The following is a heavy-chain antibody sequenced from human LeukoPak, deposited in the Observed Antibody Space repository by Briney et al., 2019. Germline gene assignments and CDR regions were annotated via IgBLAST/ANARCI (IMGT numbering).Heavy chain of an antibody. Sequence: PSETLSLTCAVSGGSISSSNWWSWVRQPPGKGLEWIGEIYHSGSTNYNPSLKSRVTISVDKSKNQFSLKLSSVTAADTAVYYCARGVLLWFGESNWFDPWGQGTLVTVSS. J-gene: IGHJ5*02. CDR3: ARGVLLWFGESNWFDP. D-gene: IGHD3-10*01. V-gene: IGHV4-4*02. CDR1: GGSISSSNW. CDR2: IYHSGST.